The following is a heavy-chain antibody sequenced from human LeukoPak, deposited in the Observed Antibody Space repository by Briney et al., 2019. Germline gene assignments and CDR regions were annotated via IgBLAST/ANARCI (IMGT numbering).Heavy chain of an antibody. J-gene: IGHJ3*02. Sequence: GGSLRLSCAASGFTFSSYSMNWVRQAPGKGLEWVSSISSSSSYIYYADSVKGRFTISRDNAKNSLYLQMNSLRAEDTAVYYCARDRMDDAFDIWGQGTMVTGSS. CDR1: GFTFSSYS. CDR3: ARDRMDDAFDI. CDR2: ISSSSSYI. V-gene: IGHV3-21*01. D-gene: IGHD2-8*01.